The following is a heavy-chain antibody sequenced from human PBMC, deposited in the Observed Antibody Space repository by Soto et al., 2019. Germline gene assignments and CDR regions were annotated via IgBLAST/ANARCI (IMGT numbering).Heavy chain of an antibody. Sequence: GGSLRLSCAASGFTFSSYAMSWVRQAPGKGLEWVSAISGSGGSTYYADSVKGRFTISRDNSKNTLYLQMNSLRAEDTAVYYCAVQREITITFDYSGQAPLVTVSS. CDR3: AVQREITITFDY. J-gene: IGHJ4*02. V-gene: IGHV3-23*01. CDR2: ISGSGGST. CDR1: GFTFSSYA. D-gene: IGHD3-3*01.